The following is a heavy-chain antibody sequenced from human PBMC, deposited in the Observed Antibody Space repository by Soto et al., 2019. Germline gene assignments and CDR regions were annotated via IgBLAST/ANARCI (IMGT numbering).Heavy chain of an antibody. V-gene: IGHV4-59*08. Sequence: QVQLQESGPGPVKPSETLSLTCTVSGGSISSYYWSWIRQPPGKGLEWIGYIYYSGSTNYNPSLKSRVTISVDTSKNQFSLKLSSVTAADTAVYYCARITTVTNYYMDVWGKGTTVTVSS. CDR1: GGSISSYY. J-gene: IGHJ6*03. D-gene: IGHD4-17*01. CDR2: IYYSGST. CDR3: ARITTVTNYYMDV.